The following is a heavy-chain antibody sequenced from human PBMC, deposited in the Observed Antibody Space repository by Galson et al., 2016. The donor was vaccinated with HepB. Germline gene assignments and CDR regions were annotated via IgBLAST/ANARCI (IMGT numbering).Heavy chain of an antibody. D-gene: IGHD3-10*01. CDR1: GLIFSNYY. CDR3: AASEYGSGSFNY. J-gene: IGHJ4*02. CDR2: ISPSGTTQ. V-gene: IGHV3-11*01. Sequence: SLRLSCAASGLIFSNYYISWIRQAPGKGLEWVTYISPSGTTQFYIDSVKGRSTITRDNANHSIYLQMNSLRVEDTAMYYCAASEYGSGSFNYWGQGILVSVSA.